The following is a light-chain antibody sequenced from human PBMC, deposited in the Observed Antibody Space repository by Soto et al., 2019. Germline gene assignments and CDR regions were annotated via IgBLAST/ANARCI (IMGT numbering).Light chain of an antibody. Sequence: EIVLTQSPGTLSLSPGERGTLSCRASQSVSSSYLAWYQQKPGQAPRLLIYGASNRATGIPDRFSGSGSGTDFTLTISRLEPEDFAVYYCQQYGSSPPTFGQGTKVE. J-gene: IGKJ1*01. CDR1: QSVSSSY. CDR2: GAS. CDR3: QQYGSSPPT. V-gene: IGKV3-20*01.